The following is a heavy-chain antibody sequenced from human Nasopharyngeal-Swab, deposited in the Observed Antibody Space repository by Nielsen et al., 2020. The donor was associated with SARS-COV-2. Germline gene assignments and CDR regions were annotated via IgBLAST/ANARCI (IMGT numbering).Heavy chain of an antibody. CDR1: GGSFSGYY. CDR3: ARGPVRYDFWSGYYCGFYY. CDR2: IHHSGST. V-gene: IGHV4-34*01. Sequence: SETLSLTCAVYGGSFSGYYWSWIRQPPGKGLEWIGEIHHSGSTDYNPSLKSRVTISVDTSKNQFSLKLSSVTAADTAVFYCARGPVRYDFWSGYYCGFYYWGQGTLVTVSS. D-gene: IGHD3-3*01. J-gene: IGHJ4*02.